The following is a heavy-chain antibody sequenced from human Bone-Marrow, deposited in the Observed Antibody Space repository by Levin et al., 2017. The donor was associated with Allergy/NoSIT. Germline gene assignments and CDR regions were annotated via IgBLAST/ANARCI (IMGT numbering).Heavy chain of an antibody. J-gene: IGHJ6*03. V-gene: IGHV3-30*18. Sequence: GGSLRLSCVASGFTFSSYGMHWVRQAPGKGLEWVALLTSDASHKFYADSVKGRFTISRDNSENTLHLQISSLRVEDTAVYYCAKGGDMDVWGNGTTVIVSS. CDR3: AKGGDMDV. CDR2: LTSDASHK. CDR1: GFTFSSYG.